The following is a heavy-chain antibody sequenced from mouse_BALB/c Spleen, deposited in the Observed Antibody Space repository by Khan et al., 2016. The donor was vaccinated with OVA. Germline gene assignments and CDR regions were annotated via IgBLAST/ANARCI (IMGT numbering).Heavy chain of an antibody. CDR1: GFNIKDTY. J-gene: IGHJ1*01. CDR3: SQTSHDPRDFEV. CDR2: IAPANGNT. V-gene: IGHV14-3*02. Sequence: VQLKQSGAELVKPGASVKLSCTASGFNIKDTYLHWVKQRPEQGLEWIGRIAPANGNTKYDPDFQGKATITAETSSNTSYLQLNNLTSEDTAVYYWSQTSHDPRDFEVRGAGNTGTVPS. D-gene: IGHD6-1*01.